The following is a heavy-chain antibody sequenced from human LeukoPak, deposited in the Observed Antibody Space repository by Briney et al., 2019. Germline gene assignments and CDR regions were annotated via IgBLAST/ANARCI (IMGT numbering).Heavy chain of an antibody. CDR1: GFTVSSNY. CDR3: AKDSRFLEWLSNYFDY. V-gene: IGHV3-53*05. CDR2: IYSDGST. D-gene: IGHD3-3*01. J-gene: IGHJ4*02. Sequence: GGSLRLSCAASGFTVSSNYMSWVRQAPGKGLEWVSVIYSDGSTYYADSVKGRFTISRDNSKNTLYLQMNSLRVEDTAVYYCAKDSRFLEWLSNYFDYWGQGTLVTVSS.